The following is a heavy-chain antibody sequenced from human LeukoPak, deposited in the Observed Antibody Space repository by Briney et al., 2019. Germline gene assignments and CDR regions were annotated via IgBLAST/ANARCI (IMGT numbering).Heavy chain of an antibody. CDR1: GFIFSNDA. Sequence: GGSLRLSCAASGFIFSNDAMHWVRQAPGKGLEWVAFIWFDGSNKHYADSAKGRFTISRDNSEDTLYLQMNSLRAEDTAVYYCVRDPSGSGSAFDSWGQGALVTVSS. D-gene: IGHD1-1*01. CDR2: IWFDGSNK. CDR3: VRDPSGSGSAFDS. V-gene: IGHV3-33*01. J-gene: IGHJ4*02.